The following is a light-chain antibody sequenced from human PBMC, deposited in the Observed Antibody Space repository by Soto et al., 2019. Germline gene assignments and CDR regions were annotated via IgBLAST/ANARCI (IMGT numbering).Light chain of an antibody. J-gene: IGKJ1*01. CDR3: QQYSDWPRT. Sequence: EIVMTQSPATVSVSPGERATLSCRTSQSVSSSLAWYQHKPGQAPRLLMYGVSTRATGVPARFSGSGSGTEFTLTISSLQSEDFVVYYCQQYSDWPRTFGQGTTVEIK. CDR2: GVS. CDR1: QSVSSS. V-gene: IGKV3-15*01.